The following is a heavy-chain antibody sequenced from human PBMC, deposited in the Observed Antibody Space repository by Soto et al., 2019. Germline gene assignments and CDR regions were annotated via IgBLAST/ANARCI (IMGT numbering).Heavy chain of an antibody. J-gene: IGHJ6*03. CDR1: GGSISSYY. V-gene: IGHV4-59*01. CDR3: ARGWGYTQSYYYRDV. Sequence: SETLSLTCPVSGGSISSYYLSWVRQPPGKGLEWIGYISYSGSTNYNPSLNSRVTISVDTSQIQFSLKLSSVTAADTAVYYCARGWGYTQSYYYRDVWGKGTTVTVSS. CDR2: ISYSGST. D-gene: IGHD3-16*01.